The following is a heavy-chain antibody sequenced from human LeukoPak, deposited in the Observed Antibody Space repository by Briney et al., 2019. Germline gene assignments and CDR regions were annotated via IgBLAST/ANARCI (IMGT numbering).Heavy chain of an antibody. V-gene: IGHV3-53*01. D-gene: IGHD3-9*01. J-gene: IGHJ4*02. CDR1: GFTVSSNF. CDR2: IYSDNT. CDR3: ARGQYDILTGLPLPDS. Sequence: GGSLRLSCTVSGFTVSSNFMSWVCPAPGKGLEWVSFIYSDNTHYSDSVKGRLTISRDNSKNSLYLQMNSLRPDDTAVYYCARGQYDILTGLPLPDSWGQGTLVTVSS.